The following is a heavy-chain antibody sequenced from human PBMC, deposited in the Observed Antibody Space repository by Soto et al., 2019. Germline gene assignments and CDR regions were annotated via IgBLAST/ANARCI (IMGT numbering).Heavy chain of an antibody. CDR2: INPSGGST. CDR3: ARVKNYYDSSGYYFFDY. D-gene: IGHD3-22*01. J-gene: IGHJ4*02. CDR1: GYTFTSYY. Sequence: ASVKVSCKASGYTFTSYYMHWVRQAPGQGLEWMGIINPSGGSTSYAQKFQGRVTMTRDTSTSTVYMELSSLRSEDTAVYYCARVKNYYDSSGYYFFDYWGQGTLVTVSS. V-gene: IGHV1-46*01.